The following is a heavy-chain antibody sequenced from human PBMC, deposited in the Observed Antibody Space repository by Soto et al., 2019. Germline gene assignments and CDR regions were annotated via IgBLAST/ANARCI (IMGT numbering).Heavy chain of an antibody. CDR1: GFALGDY. D-gene: IGHD5-18*01. CDR3: ARDYSNKGFDY. J-gene: IGHJ4*02. Sequence: QVQLVESGGGLVKPGGSLTLSCTASGFALGDYMSWIRQAPGKGLESVSYISGSGGYTTYADSVRGRFTISRDNAKISLYLQMNNLRAEDTAVYYCARDYSNKGFDYWGQGTLVTVSS. CDR2: ISGSGGYT. V-gene: IGHV3-11*05.